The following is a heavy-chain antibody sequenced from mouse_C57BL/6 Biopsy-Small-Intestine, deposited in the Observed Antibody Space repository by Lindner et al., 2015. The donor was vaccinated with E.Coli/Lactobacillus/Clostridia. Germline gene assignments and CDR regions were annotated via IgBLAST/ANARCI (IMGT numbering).Heavy chain of an antibody. Sequence: VQLQESGPELVKPGASVKISCKASGYSFTTYYIHWVEQRPGQRLEWIGWIYPGKVVNTKYNEKFKGKATLTADTSSSTAYMQLSSLTSEDSAVYYCARGSIYDGYYWYFDVWGTGTTVTVSS. J-gene: IGHJ1*03. CDR2: IYPGKVVNT. CDR3: ARGSIYDGYYWYFDV. D-gene: IGHD2-3*01. CDR1: GYSFTTYY. V-gene: IGHV1-66*01.